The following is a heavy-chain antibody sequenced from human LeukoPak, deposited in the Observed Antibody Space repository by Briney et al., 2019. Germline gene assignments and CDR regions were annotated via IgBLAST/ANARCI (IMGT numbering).Heavy chain of an antibody. CDR2: TKKDGSEK. CDR1: GFTFSSYW. D-gene: IGHD3-22*01. J-gene: IGHJ4*02. V-gene: IGHV3-7*01. CDR3: ARDLYRIVVVPRYFDY. Sequence: GGSLRLSCAASGFTFSSYWMSWVRQAPGKGLEWVANTKKDGSEKYYVDSVKGRFTISRDNAKNSLYLQMNSLRAEDTAVYYCARDLYRIVVVPRYFDYWGQGTLVTVSS.